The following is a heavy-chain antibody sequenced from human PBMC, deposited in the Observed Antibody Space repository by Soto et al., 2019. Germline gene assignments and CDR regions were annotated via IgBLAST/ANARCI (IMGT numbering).Heavy chain of an antibody. CDR1: GFTFSSYA. J-gene: IGHJ4*02. Sequence: GGSLRLSCAASGFTFSSYAMTWVRQAPGKGLEWVSAISDSGDKTYYADSVKGRFTVSRDNSKNTLYLQMNSLRAEDTAVYFCAKYPNDYDSSAYYVDYRGRGTLVTVSS. V-gene: IGHV3-23*01. D-gene: IGHD3-22*01. CDR2: ISDSGDKT. CDR3: AKYPNDYDSSAYYVDY.